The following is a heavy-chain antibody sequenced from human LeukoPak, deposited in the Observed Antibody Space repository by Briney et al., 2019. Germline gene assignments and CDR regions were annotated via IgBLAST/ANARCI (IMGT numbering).Heavy chain of an antibody. V-gene: IGHV4-34*01. CDR1: GGSFSGCY. J-gene: IGHJ5*02. Sequence: SETLSLTCAVYGGSFSGCYWSWIRQPPGKGLEWIGEINHSGSTNYNPSLKSRVTISVDTSKNQFSLKLSSVTAADTAVYYCARGAGALRFLEWLSRQYWFDPWGQGTLVTVSS. CDR2: INHSGST. CDR3: ARGAGALRFLEWLSRQYWFDP. D-gene: IGHD3-3*01.